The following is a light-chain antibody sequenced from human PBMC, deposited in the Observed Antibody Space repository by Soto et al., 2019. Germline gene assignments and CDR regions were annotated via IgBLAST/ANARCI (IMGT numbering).Light chain of an antibody. Sequence: EFVLTQSPGTLSLSPVERATLSCRASQTVRNNYLAWYQQKPGQAPKLLIHDASSRATGIPDRFSGGGSGTDFILTISRLEPEDFAVYYCQQFSSYPLTFGGGTKVDI. CDR3: QQFSSYPLT. CDR1: QTVRNNY. J-gene: IGKJ4*01. CDR2: DAS. V-gene: IGKV3-20*01.